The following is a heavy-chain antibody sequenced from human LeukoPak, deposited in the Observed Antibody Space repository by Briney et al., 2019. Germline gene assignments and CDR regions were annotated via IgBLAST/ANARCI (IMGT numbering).Heavy chain of an antibody. CDR2: IYYSGST. J-gene: IGHJ5*02. D-gene: IGHD3-22*01. V-gene: IGHV4-31*03. CDR3: ARGYYYDSSGYLS. CDR1: GGSISSSSYY. Sequence: SETLSLTCTVSGGSISSSSYYWGWIRQPPGKGLEWIGYIYYSGSTYYNPSLKSRVTISVDTSKNQFSLKLSSVTAADTAVYYCARGYYYDSSGYLSWGQGTLVTVSS.